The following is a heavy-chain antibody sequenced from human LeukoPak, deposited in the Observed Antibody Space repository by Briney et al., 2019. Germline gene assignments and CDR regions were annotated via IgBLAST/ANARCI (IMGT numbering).Heavy chain of an antibody. CDR1: GFTFSNYM. CDR2: IKSDGITI. D-gene: IGHD1-20*01. V-gene: IGHV3-74*01. J-gene: IGHJ4*02. Sequence: GGSLRLSCAASGFTFSNYMMHWVRQAPGKGLVWVSRIKSDGITITYADSVKGRFTISRDNAKNTLYLQMNSPRAEDTAVYYCLRDLNWSLDQWGQGTLVTVSS. CDR3: LRDLNWSLDQ.